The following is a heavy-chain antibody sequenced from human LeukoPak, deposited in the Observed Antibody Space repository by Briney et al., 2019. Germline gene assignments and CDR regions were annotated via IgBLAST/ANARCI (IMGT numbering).Heavy chain of an antibody. Sequence: GGSLRLSCAASGFTFSSYSMNWVRQAPGKGLEWVSSISSSSSYIYYADSVKGRFTISRDNAKNSLYLQMNSLRAEDTAVYYCARELSSSSWYEHWGQETLVTVSS. CDR1: GFTFSSYS. D-gene: IGHD6-13*01. J-gene: IGHJ5*02. CDR3: ARELSSSSWYEH. V-gene: IGHV3-21*01. CDR2: ISSSSSYI.